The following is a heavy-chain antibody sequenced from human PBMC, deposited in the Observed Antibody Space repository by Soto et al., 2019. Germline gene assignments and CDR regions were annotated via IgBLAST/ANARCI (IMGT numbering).Heavy chain of an antibody. CDR3: ARGYYDSSLFFDP. D-gene: IGHD3-3*01. V-gene: IGHV1-69*13. J-gene: IGHJ5*02. Sequence: SVKVSCKDSGGTYSSYASSWVRQAPGQGLEWMGGIIPIFGTANYAQKFQGRVTITADESTSTAYMELSSLRSEDTAVYYCARGYYDSSLFFDPWGQGTLVTVSS. CDR1: GGTYSSYA. CDR2: IIPIFGTA.